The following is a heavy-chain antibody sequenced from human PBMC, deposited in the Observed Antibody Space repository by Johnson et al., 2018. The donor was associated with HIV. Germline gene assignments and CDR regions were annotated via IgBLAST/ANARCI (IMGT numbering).Heavy chain of an antibody. CDR3: ATALLPLVKGDAFDI. V-gene: IGHV3-30*03. CDR1: GFTFSSYG. J-gene: IGHJ3*02. Sequence: QMQLVESGGGLVQHGGSLRLSCAAHGFTFSSYGMHWVRQAPGKGLEWVAVISYDGSNKYYADSVKGRFTISRDNAKNSLYLQMNGLKTEDTAVYFCATALLPLVKGDAFDIWGQGTMVTVSS. CDR2: ISYDGSNK.